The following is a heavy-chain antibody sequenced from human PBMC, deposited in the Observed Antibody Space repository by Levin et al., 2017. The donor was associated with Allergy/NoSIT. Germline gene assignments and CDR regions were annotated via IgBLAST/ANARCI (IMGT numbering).Heavy chain of an antibody. CDR1: GFTFSTYA. Sequence: PGGSLRLSCAASGFTFSTYAMSWVRQAPGKGLEWVSAITGGGGNTFYTDSVKGRFTISRDNSKNTLFLHMSGLRAEDTAIYYCAGGGDYSFYYDYWGQGTLVTVSS. CDR3: AGGGDYSFYYDY. J-gene: IGHJ4*02. V-gene: IGHV3-23*01. CDR2: ITGGGGNT. D-gene: IGHD4-17*01.